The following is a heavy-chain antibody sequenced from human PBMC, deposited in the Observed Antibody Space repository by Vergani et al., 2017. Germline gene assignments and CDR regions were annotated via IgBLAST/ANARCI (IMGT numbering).Heavy chain of an antibody. CDR3: ASDTHSGQRAGR. CDR1: FDSIRNLY. V-gene: IGHV4-59*11. D-gene: IGHD6-19*01. CDR2: IHYSEKT. Sequence: QVQLQESGPGLVKSSETLSLTCSVSFDSIRNLYCNWIRQPPGKGLEWIGSIHYSEKTNYNPSLNTRVTISVDTSKNQFSLTLTSVTAADTAVYYCASDTHSGQRAGRWGQGILVTVTS. J-gene: IGHJ4*02.